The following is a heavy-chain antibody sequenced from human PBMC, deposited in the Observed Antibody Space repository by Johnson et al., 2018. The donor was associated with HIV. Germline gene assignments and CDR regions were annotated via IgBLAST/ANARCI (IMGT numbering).Heavy chain of an antibody. J-gene: IGHJ3*01. Sequence: QVQLVESGGGVVQPGRSLRLSCAASGFIFNDYPMYWVRQPPGKGLEWVAVISFDGSNKYSADSVKGPFTISRDNSKNTLDLQMNTLRAEDTAIYYCARPRIEVLPAGAFDLWGPGTMVTVSP. CDR1: GFIFNDYP. D-gene: IGHD2-2*01. CDR3: ARPRIEVLPAGAFDL. CDR2: ISFDGSNK. V-gene: IGHV3-30*04.